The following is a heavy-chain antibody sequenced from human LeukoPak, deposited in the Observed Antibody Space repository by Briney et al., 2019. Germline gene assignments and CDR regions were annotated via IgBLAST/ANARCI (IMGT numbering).Heavy chain of an antibody. D-gene: IGHD3-10*01. CDR2: IYSGGTT. Sequence: GGSLRLSCAASGFIVSSNYMSWARQAPGKGLEWVSVIYSGGTTYYADSVKGRFTISRDNSKNTLYLQMNSLRDEDTAVYYCAVLLKTYYYGSGDDIWGQGTMVTVSS. CDR1: GFIVSSNY. CDR3: AVLLKTYYYGSGDDI. V-gene: IGHV3-53*01. J-gene: IGHJ3*02.